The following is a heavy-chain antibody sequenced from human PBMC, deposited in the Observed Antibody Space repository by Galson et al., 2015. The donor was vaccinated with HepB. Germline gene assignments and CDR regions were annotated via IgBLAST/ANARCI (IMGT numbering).Heavy chain of an antibody. J-gene: IGHJ6*02. CDR2: ISSSGSTI. D-gene: IGHD3-22*01. V-gene: IGHV3-11*01. CDR1: GFTFSDYY. CDR3: ASSIRGNDYYDSSGYYTQGLRAYYYYGMDV. Sequence: SLRLSCAASGFTFSDYYMSWIRQAPGKGLEWVSYISSSGSTIYYADSVKGRFTISRDNAKNSLYLQMNSLRAEDTAVYYCASSIRGNDYYDSSGYYTQGLRAYYYYGMDVWGQGTTVTVSS.